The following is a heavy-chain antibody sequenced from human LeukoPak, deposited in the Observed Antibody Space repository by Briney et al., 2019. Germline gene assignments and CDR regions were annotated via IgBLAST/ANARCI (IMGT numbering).Heavy chain of an antibody. CDR2: ITYDGSNK. D-gene: IGHD3-16*01. J-gene: IGHJ4*02. CDR1: GFTFSSNA. CDR3: AGGY. V-gene: IGHV3-30-3*01. Sequence: GGSLRLSCAASGFTFSSNAMHWVRQAPGKGLEWVAVITYDGSNKYYADSVKGRFTISRDNAKNSLYLQMNSLRAEDTAVYYCAGGYWGQGTLVTVSS.